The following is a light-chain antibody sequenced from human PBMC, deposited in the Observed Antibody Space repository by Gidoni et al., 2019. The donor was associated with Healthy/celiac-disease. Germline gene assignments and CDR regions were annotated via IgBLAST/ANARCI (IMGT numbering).Light chain of an antibody. Sequence: AIRMTQSPSSFSASTGDRVTITCRASQGISSYLAWYQQKPGKAPKLLIYAASTLQSGVPSRFSGSGSGTDFTLTISCLQSEDCATYYCQQYYSYPPNTFGQGTRLEIK. CDR3: QQYYSYPPNT. CDR1: QGISSY. J-gene: IGKJ5*01. CDR2: AAS. V-gene: IGKV1-8*01.